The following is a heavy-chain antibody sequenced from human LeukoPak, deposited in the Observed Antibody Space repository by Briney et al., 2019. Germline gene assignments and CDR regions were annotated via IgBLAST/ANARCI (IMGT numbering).Heavy chain of an antibody. D-gene: IGHD6-6*01. CDR3: ATFSGRPYYYHYMDV. CDR1: GGSFSDYY. V-gene: IGHV4-34*01. Sequence: SETLSLTCAIYGGSFSDYYWSWIRQAPGKGLEWIGEINHSGSTNYNPSLKSRVTLSVDTSKNQFSLKLSSVTAADTAVYYCATFSGRPYYYHYMDVWGKGTTVTVSS. CDR2: INHSGST. J-gene: IGHJ6*03.